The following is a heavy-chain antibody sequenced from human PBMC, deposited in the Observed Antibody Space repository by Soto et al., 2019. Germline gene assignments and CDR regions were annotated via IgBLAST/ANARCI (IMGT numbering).Heavy chain of an antibody. Sequence: GGSLRLSCAASAFRLSNFGMIWVRQAPGKGLEWISFISSGSDTMYYADSVKGRFTIFRDKAQNSLYLQMNSLRDEDTAVYYCAREYSLNYHDAFDIWGQGTMVTVSS. CDR1: AFRLSNFG. CDR2: ISSGSDTM. D-gene: IGHD1-7*01. CDR3: AREYSLNYHDAFDI. J-gene: IGHJ3*02. V-gene: IGHV3-48*02.